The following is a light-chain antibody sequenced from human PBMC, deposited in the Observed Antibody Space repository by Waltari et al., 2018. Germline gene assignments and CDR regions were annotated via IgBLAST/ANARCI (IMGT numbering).Light chain of an antibody. V-gene: IGKV3-20*01. CDR2: HAS. CDR1: QCVRIY. Sequence: EIVLTQSPGTVSLSPGARATLSCRASQCVRIYLSWYQQKPGQAPRLLIYHASTRATGIPDRFSASGSGTDFSLTISRLEPEDFAMYYCQQYVESPATFGQGTKVEIK. CDR3: QQYVESPAT. J-gene: IGKJ1*01.